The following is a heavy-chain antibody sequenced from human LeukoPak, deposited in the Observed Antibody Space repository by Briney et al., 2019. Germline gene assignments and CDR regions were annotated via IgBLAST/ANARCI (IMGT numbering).Heavy chain of an antibody. D-gene: IGHD3-22*01. Sequence: PGGSLRLSCAASGFTFSSYDMHWVRQATGKGLEWVSAIGTAGDTYYPGSVKGRFTISRENAKNSFYLQMNSLRAGDTAVYYCAKDRGYYDSSGALDYWGQGTLVTVSS. CDR1: GFTFSSYD. CDR3: AKDRGYYDSSGALDY. CDR2: IGTAGDT. J-gene: IGHJ4*02. V-gene: IGHV3-13*01.